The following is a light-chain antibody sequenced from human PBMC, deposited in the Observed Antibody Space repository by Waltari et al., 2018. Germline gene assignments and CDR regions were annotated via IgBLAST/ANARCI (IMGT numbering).Light chain of an antibody. Sequence: SYVVTHPPSVSAAPGETPTITCSGSYIGGKAVHWSQQKPGQARGLVICYDTNRPSGIPERFSGSNSGHTATLTISRVEGGDEADYYCQVSESSSDLAVFGGGTKLTVL. V-gene: IGLV3-21*01. CDR1: YIGGKA. CDR3: QVSESSSDLAV. CDR2: YDT. J-gene: IGLJ2*01.